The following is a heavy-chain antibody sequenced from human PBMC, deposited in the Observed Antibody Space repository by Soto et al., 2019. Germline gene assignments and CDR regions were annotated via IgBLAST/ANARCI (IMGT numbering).Heavy chain of an antibody. Sequence: PGWSLRLSCAASGFIFGSYALSWVRQAPGKGLEWVSTISGSDGKTFYADSVKGRFSISRDTSQSTLYLQMNSLRADDTAMYYCARWSYLDYWGQGTRVTASS. J-gene: IGHJ4*02. CDR1: GFIFGSYA. V-gene: IGHV3-23*01. CDR3: ARWSYLDY. CDR2: ISGSDGKT. D-gene: IGHD3-3*01.